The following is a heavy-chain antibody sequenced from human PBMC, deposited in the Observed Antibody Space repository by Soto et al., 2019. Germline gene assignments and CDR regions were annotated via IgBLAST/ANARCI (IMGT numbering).Heavy chain of an antibody. J-gene: IGHJ4*02. CDR3: TSLDYGGYFDY. V-gene: IGHV4-39*01. CDR1: GGSLSSSSYF. D-gene: IGHD4-17*01. Sequence: SETLSLTCTVSGGSLSSSSYFWVWIRQPPGKGLEWIGNLYYSGTTYYNPSLKSRVTISVDTSKNQFSLRLSSVTAADTAVYYCTSLDYGGYFDYWGQGTLVTVSS. CDR2: LYYSGTT.